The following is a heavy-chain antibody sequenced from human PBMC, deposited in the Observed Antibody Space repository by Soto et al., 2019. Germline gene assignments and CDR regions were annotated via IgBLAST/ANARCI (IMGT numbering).Heavy chain of an antibody. CDR1: GFTFSSYA. Sequence: GGSLRLSCAASGFTFSSYAMHWVRQAPGKGLEWVAVISYDGSNKYYADSVKGRFTISRDNSKNTLYLQMNSLRAEDTAVYYCSLNLASSYYYYGMDVWGQGTTVTVSS. CDR2: ISYDGSNK. CDR3: SLNLASSYYYYGMDV. V-gene: IGHV3-30-3*01. J-gene: IGHJ6*02.